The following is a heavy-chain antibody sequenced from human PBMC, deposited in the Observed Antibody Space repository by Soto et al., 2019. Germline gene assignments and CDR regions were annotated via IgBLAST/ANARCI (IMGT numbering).Heavy chain of an antibody. CDR2: ISAYNGNT. J-gene: IGHJ6*02. D-gene: IGHD3-10*01. V-gene: IGHV1-18*01. CDR1: GYTFTSYG. Sequence: ASVKVSCKASGYTFTSYGISWVRQAPGQGLEWMGWISAYNGNTNYAQKLQGRVTMTTDTSTSTAYMELRSLRSDDTAVYYCARDPRWFGELYGMDVWGQGTTVTVAS. CDR3: ARDPRWFGELYGMDV.